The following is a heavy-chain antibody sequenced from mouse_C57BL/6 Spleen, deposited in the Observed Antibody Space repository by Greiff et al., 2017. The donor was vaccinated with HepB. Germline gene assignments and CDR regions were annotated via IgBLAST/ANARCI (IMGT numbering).Heavy chain of an antibody. J-gene: IGHJ1*03. V-gene: IGHV10-1*01. CDR1: GFSFNTYA. D-gene: IGHD1-1*01. Sequence: VQLVESGGGLVQPKGSLKLSCAASGFSFNTYAMNWVRQAPGKGLEWVARIRSKSNNYATYYADSVKDRFTISRDDSESMLYLQMNNLKTEDTAMYYCVRSYYGSSYWYFDVWGTGTTVTVSS. CDR3: VRSYYGSSYWYFDV. CDR2: IRSKSNNYAT.